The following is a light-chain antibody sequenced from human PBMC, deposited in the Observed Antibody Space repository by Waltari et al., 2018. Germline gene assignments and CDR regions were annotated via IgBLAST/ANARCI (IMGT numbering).Light chain of an antibody. CDR2: DVT. CDR3: SSSAGNYNWM. J-gene: IGLJ3*02. Sequence: WSQHRPGTFLKCLVYDVTKLPSGVPDRLSGSKSGYTASLTISGLHAEDEADCFFSSSAGNYNWMFGGGTKLTVL. V-gene: IGLV2-11*01.